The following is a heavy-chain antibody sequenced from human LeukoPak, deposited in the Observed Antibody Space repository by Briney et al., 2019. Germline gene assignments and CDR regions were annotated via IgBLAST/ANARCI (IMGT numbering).Heavy chain of an antibody. Sequence: GGSLRLSCAASGFTFSDYYMSWIRQAPGKGLEWVSYISSSGNIVYYTDSVKGRVTISRDNAKNSLFLQMNSLRAEDTAVYFCASFQWLRYFDFWGQGTLVTVSS. D-gene: IGHD5-12*01. CDR2: ISSSGNIV. J-gene: IGHJ4*02. CDR3: ASFQWLRYFDF. CDR1: GFTFSDYY. V-gene: IGHV3-11*01.